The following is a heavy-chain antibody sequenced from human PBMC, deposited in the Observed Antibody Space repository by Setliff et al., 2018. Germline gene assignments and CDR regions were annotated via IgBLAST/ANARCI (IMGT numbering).Heavy chain of an antibody. D-gene: IGHD2-2*03. CDR2: IDHRGST. CDR1: GVSLTSSHFY. J-gene: IGHJ6*04. V-gene: IGHV4-31*03. CDR3: AMDQGVV. Sequence: LTCSVSGVSLTSSHFYWSWIRQRPGKGLEWIGKIDHRGSTRYNPSLETRVSMSVDTSKNQFSLRLTSVTDADTAVYYCAMDQGVVWGKGTTVTVSS.